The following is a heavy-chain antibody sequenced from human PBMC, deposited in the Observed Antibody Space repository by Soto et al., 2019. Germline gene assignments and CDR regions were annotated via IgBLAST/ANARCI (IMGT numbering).Heavy chain of an antibody. Sequence: QVQLAESGGGVVQPGKSVRLSCAASGFTFSTYPMHWVRQAPGKGLEWLAVISFDGGNDFYADSVKGRFTISRDNSKSTPYLHLHNLRTEDPAVYYCARDLITHPDNHSHFYYAMDVWGQGTTVSVSS. CDR3: ARDLITHPDNHSHFYYAMDV. J-gene: IGHJ6*01. D-gene: IGHD3-22*01. CDR1: GFTFSTYP. CDR2: ISFDGGND. V-gene: IGHV3-30-3*01.